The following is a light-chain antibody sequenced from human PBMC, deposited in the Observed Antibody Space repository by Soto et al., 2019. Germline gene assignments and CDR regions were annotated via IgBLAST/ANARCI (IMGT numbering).Light chain of an antibody. CDR2: GAS. J-gene: IGKJ2*01. V-gene: IGKV3-20*01. Sequence: EIVMTQSPGTLSLSPGERATLSCRASQSINNNYLAWFQQKPGQAPRLLIYGASSRVTGIPDRFSGSGSGTDFTLTISSLEPEDFAVYYCQQYASAPDTFGQGTQL. CDR1: QSINNNY. CDR3: QQYASAPDT.